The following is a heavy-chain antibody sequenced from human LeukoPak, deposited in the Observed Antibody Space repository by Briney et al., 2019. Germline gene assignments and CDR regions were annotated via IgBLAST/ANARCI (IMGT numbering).Heavy chain of an antibody. CDR3: KKKTAYDILTGNNWFDP. Sequence: ASVKVSCKASGYTFTSNYMHWVRQAPGQGLYWMVWITPNRGGTNYAQKFQGRVTMTRDTSISTAYMELSRLRSDDTAVYFFKKKTAYDILTGNNWFDPWGQGTLVTVSS. J-gene: IGHJ5*02. V-gene: IGHV1-2*02. D-gene: IGHD3-9*01. CDR2: ITPNRGGT. CDR1: GYTFTSNY.